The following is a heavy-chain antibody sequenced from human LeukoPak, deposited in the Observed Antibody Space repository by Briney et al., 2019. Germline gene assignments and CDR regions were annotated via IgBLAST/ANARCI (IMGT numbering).Heavy chain of an antibody. Sequence: GASVKVSCKASGGTFSSYAVSWVRQAPGQGLEWMGGIIPILGTANYAQKFRGRVTITADESTSTAYMELSSLRSEDTAVYYCAVTIFGVVRWFDPWGQGTLVTVSS. CDR2: IIPILGTA. V-gene: IGHV1-69*01. CDR3: AVTIFGVVRWFDP. CDR1: GGTFSSYA. D-gene: IGHD3-3*01. J-gene: IGHJ5*02.